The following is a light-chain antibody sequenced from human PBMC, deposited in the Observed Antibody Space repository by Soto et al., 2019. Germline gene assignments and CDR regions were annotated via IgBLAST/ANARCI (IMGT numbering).Light chain of an antibody. Sequence: ETVLTQSPATLSSSPGERVTLSCRASQSVGRFLGWYQQKPGQAPRLLIYGASNRATGIPDRFSGSGSGTDFTLTISRLETEDFAVYFCQQYGRSPITFGQGTRLEIK. CDR1: QSVGRF. CDR2: GAS. J-gene: IGKJ5*01. CDR3: QQYGRSPIT. V-gene: IGKV3-20*01.